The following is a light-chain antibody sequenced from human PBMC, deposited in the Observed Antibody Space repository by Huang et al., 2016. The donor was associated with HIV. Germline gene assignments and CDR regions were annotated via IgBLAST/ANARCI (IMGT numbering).Light chain of an antibody. J-gene: IGKJ4*01. V-gene: IGKV3-11*01. CDR2: DAS. CDR3: QQRISWPLT. Sequence: EIVLTQSPATLSLSPGERASLSCRASQSVSSYLLWYQQKPGQAPRLLIYDASNRATGIPTRCSGSGSGTDFTLTISSLEPEDFAVYYCQQRISWPLTFGGGAKVEIK. CDR1: QSVSSY.